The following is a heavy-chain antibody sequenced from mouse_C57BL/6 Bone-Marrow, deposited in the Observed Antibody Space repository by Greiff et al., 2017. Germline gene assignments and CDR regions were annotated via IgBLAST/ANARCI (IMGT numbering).Heavy chain of an antibody. D-gene: IGHD2-5*01. V-gene: IGHV1-39*01. Sequence: VQLQQSGPELVKPGASVKISCKASGYSFTDYNMNWVKQSNGKSLEWIGVINPNCGTTSYNQKFKGKATLTVDQSSSTAYMQLISLTSEDSAVYECENDDSNNYYAMDYWGQGTSVTVSS. J-gene: IGHJ4*01. CDR1: GYSFTDYN. CDR3: ENDDSNNYYAMDY. CDR2: INPNCGTT.